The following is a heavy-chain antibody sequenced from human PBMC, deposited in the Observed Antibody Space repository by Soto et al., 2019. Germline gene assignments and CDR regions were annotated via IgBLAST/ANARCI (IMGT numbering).Heavy chain of an antibody. J-gene: IGHJ4*02. CDR3: AREGYCISTSCYSFDY. CDR1: GFTFSSYA. D-gene: IGHD2-2*01. V-gene: IGHV3-64*01. CDR2: ISSNGGST. Sequence: EVQLVESGGGLVQPGGSLRLSCAASGFTFSSYAMHWVRQAPGKGLEYVSAISSNGGSTYYGNSVKGRFAISRDNSKNTLYRQMGSLRAEDMAVYYCAREGYCISTSCYSFDYWGQGTLVTVSS.